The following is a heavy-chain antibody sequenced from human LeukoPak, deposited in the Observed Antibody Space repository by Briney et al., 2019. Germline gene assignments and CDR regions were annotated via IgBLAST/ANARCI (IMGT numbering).Heavy chain of an antibody. D-gene: IGHD1-26*01. CDR1: GGSISTYY. Sequence: SSETLSLTCTVSGGSISTYYWNWIRQPPGKGLEWIGYIYYSGRTNYNPSLKSRVTISVDTSKNQFSLKLRSVTAADTAVYYCARDLEGATGRFDPWGQGTLVTVSS. CDR2: IYYSGRT. V-gene: IGHV4-59*12. CDR3: ARDLEGATGRFDP. J-gene: IGHJ5*02.